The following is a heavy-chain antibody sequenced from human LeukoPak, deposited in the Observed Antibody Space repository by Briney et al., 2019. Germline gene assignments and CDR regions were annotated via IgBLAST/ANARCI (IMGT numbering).Heavy chain of an antibody. CDR3: ARGCSSTSCWLRMDV. Sequence: PSETLSLTCNVSGGSISSHYWSWIRQPAGKGLEWIGRIYTSGSTSYNPSLKSRVTMSIDTSKNQFSLKLSSVTATDTAVYYCARGCSSTSCWLRMDVWGQGTTVTVSS. D-gene: IGHD2-2*01. CDR1: GGSISSHY. CDR2: IYTSGST. J-gene: IGHJ6*02. V-gene: IGHV4-4*07.